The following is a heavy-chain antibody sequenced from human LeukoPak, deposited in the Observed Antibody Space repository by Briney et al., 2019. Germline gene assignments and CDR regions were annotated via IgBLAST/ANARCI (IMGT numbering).Heavy chain of an antibody. V-gene: IGHV4-34*01. Sequence: SETLSLTCAVYGGSFSGYYWSWIRQPPGKGLEWTGEINHSGSTNYNPSLKSRVTISVDTSKNQFSLKLSSVTAADTAVYYCARGRRQWLVIDYWGQGTLVTVSS. D-gene: IGHD6-19*01. CDR3: ARGRRQWLVIDY. CDR1: GGSFSGYY. J-gene: IGHJ4*02. CDR2: INHSGST.